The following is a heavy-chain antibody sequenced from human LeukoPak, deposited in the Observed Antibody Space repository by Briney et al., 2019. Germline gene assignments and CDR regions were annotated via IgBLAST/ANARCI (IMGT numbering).Heavy chain of an antibody. J-gene: IGHJ4*02. CDR3: ATHDPSSDSSGYYYNY. CDR2: ISGSGGST. Sequence: GGSLRLSCAASGFTFSSYAMSWVRQAPGKGLKWVSAISGSGGSTYYADSVKGRFTISRDNTKNTLYLQMNSLRAEDTAVYYCATHDPSSDSSGYYYNYWGQGTLVTVSS. V-gene: IGHV3-23*01. D-gene: IGHD3-22*01. CDR1: GFTFSSYA.